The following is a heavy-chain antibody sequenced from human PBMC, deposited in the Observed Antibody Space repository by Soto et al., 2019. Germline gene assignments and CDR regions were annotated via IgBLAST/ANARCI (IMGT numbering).Heavy chain of an antibody. CDR1: GFTFSSYI. CDR3: APLGCSGGSCYPALIDY. V-gene: IGHV3-48*04. Sequence: AGGSLRLSCAASGFTFSSYIMNWVRQAPGKGLEWVSYISSSSSTTNYADSVKGRFTISRDNAKNTLYLQMNSLRAEDTAVYYWAPLGCSGGSCYPALIDYWGQATLVTVSS. D-gene: IGHD2-15*01. CDR2: ISSSSSTT. J-gene: IGHJ4*02.